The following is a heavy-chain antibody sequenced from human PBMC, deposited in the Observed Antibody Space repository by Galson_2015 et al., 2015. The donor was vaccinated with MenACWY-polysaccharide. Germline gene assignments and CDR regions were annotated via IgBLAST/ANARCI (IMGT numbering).Heavy chain of an antibody. CDR3: AHSRGGILVPFDS. Sequence: PALVKPTQTLTLTCTFSGFSLGTPGVSGAWLRQPPGRALEWLALIYWHGVDHYSPSLGSRLTISKDTSKNQVVLTMTNLDPVDTATYYCAHSRGGILVPFDSWGQGALVTVSS. CDR2: IYWHGVD. V-gene: IGHV2-5*01. CDR1: GFSLGTPGVS. J-gene: IGHJ4*02. D-gene: IGHD2-21*01.